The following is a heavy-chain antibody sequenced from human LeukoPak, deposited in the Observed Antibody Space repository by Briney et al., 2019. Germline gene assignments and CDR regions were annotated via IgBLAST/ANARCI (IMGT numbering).Heavy chain of an antibody. Sequence: GGSLRLSCLTSGFTLSTNAMSWVRQAPGKGLEWISGISGSGASTYYADSVKGRFTISRDDSRNTLYLQMNSLGGDDTAVYYCAKDVGKWESLHFFDYWGQGTLVTVSS. J-gene: IGHJ4*02. D-gene: IGHD1-26*01. V-gene: IGHV3-23*01. CDR1: GFTLSTNA. CDR3: AKDVGKWESLHFFDY. CDR2: ISGSGAST.